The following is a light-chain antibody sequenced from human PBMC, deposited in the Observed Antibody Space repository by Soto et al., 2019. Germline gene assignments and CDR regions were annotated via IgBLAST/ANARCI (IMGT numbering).Light chain of an antibody. V-gene: IGKV1D-13*01. CDR1: QGISSA. CDR2: DAS. Sequence: AIQLTQSPSSLSPSVGDRVTITCRASQGISSALAWYQQKPGKAPKLLIYDASSLESGVPSRFSGSGSGTDFTLTISSLQPEDFAIYYCQQYYDWPLVTFGGGTKVDIK. CDR3: QQYYDWPLVT. J-gene: IGKJ4*01.